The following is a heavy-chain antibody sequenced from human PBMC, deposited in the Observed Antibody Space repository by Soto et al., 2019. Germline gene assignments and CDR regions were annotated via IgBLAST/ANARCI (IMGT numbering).Heavy chain of an antibody. CDR3: AKDGIGSVLWFGELFPDYYYGMDV. CDR1: GFTFSSDA. V-gene: IGHV3-23*01. CDR2: ISGSGGST. J-gene: IGHJ6*02. D-gene: IGHD3-10*01. Sequence: HPGGSLRLSCAASGFTFSSDAMSWVRQAPGKGLEWVSAISGSGGSTYYADSVKGRFTISRDNSKNTLYLQMNSLRAEDTAVYYCAKDGIGSVLWFGELFPDYYYGMDVWGQGTTVTVSS.